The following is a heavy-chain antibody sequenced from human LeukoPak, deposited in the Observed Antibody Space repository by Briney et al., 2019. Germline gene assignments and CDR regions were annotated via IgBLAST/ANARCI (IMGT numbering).Heavy chain of an antibody. CDR3: ARGGYCSSTICYVFNAFDI. D-gene: IGHD2-2*01. CDR2: ISSSTSGSTI. CDR1: GFTFSSHE. J-gene: IGHJ3*02. Sequence: QPGGSLRLSCAASGFTFSSHEMNWVRQAPGKGLEWVSYISSSTSGSTIYYADSVKGRFTIFRDNAKNSLYLQLNSLRAEDTAVYYCARGGYCSSTICYVFNAFDIWGQGTMVTVSS. V-gene: IGHV3-48*03.